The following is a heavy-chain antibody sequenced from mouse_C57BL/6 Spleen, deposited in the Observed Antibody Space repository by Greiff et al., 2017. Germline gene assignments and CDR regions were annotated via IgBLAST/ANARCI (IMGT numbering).Heavy chain of an antibody. CDR1: GYTFTSYW. CDR3: ARGRGLRQGVWFAY. CDR2: IDPSDSYT. Sequence: QVQLQQPGAELVMPGASVKLSCKASGYTFTSYWMHWVKQRPGQGLEWIGEIDPSDSYTNYNQKFKGNSTLTVDKSSSTAYMQLSSLTSEDSAVYYCARGRGLRQGVWFAYWGQGTLVTVSA. D-gene: IGHD2-4*01. J-gene: IGHJ3*01. V-gene: IGHV1-69*01.